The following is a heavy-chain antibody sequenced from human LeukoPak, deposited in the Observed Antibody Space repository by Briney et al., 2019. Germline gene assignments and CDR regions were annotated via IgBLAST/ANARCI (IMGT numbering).Heavy chain of an antibody. J-gene: IGHJ6*03. D-gene: IGHD6-19*01. CDR1: GGSFSGYF. CDR3: ARGNFPERKRVWLVRKYYYYMDV. CDR2: INHSGST. V-gene: IGHV4-34*01. Sequence: PSETLSLTCAVYGGSFSGYFWSWIRQPPGKGLEWIGEINHSGSTNYNPSLKSRVTISVDTSKNQFSLRLSSVTAADTAVYYCARGNFPERKRVWLVRKYYYYMDVWGKGTTVTVSS.